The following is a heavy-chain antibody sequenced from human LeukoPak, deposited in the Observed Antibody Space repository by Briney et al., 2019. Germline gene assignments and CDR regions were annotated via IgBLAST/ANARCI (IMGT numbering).Heavy chain of an antibody. D-gene: IGHD3-3*01. J-gene: IGHJ5*02. Sequence: GESLKISCKGSGYSFTNYWIGWVRQLPEKGLEWMGIIYPGDSDTRYSPSFQGQVAISADRSINTAYLQWSSLRASDSAMYYCTRLGVAGQGWFDPWGQGTLVTVSS. CDR3: TRLGVAGQGWFDP. CDR1: GYSFTNYW. CDR2: IYPGDSDT. V-gene: IGHV5-51*01.